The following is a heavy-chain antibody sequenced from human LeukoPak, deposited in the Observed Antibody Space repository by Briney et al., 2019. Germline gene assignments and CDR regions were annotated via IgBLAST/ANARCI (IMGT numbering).Heavy chain of an antibody. J-gene: IGHJ4*02. Sequence: PGRSLRLSCAASGFTFSSYGMHWVRQAPGKGLEWVAFIRYDGSDKDYVDSVKGRFTISRDNSKNTLYLQMNSLRAEDTAVYYCAKDLSTAMVSWGQGTLVTVSS. V-gene: IGHV3-30*02. CDR3: AKDLSTAMVS. CDR2: IRYDGSDK. D-gene: IGHD5-18*01. CDR1: GFTFSSYG.